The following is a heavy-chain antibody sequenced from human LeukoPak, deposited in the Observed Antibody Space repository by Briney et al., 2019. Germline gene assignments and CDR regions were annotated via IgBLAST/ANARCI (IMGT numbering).Heavy chain of an antibody. CDR2: IYYSGST. J-gene: IGHJ4*02. D-gene: IGHD6-19*01. CDR1: GGSVSSGSYC. Sequence: SETLSLTCTVSGGSVSSGSYCWSWIRQPPGKGLEWIGYIYYSGSTNYNPSLKSRVTISVDTSKNQFSLKLSSVTAADTAVYYCARDHLSGIAVAGDYWGQGTLVTVSS. V-gene: IGHV4-61*01. CDR3: ARDHLSGIAVAGDY.